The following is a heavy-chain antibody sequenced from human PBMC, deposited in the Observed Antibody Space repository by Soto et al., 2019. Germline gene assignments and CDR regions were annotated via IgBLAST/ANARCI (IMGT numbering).Heavy chain of an antibody. V-gene: IGHV3-30-3*01. CDR2: ISYDGSTK. CDR1: GFTFSSCA. CDR3: ARDKRDLRFLEWSYYFDY. D-gene: IGHD3-3*01. J-gene: IGHJ4*02. Sequence: QVQLVESGGGVVQPGRSLRLSCAASGFTFSSCAMHWVRQAPGKGLEWVAVISYDGSTKYYADSVKGRFTVSRDNSKNTLYLQVNSLRAEDTAVYYCARDKRDLRFLEWSYYFDYWGQGTLVTVSS.